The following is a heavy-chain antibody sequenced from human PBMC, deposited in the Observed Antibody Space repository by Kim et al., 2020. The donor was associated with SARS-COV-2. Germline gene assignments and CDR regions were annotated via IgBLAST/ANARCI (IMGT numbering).Heavy chain of an antibody. CDR2: GDT. V-gene: IGHV3-13*01. J-gene: IGHJ2*01. D-gene: IGHD6-19*01. CDR3: TRATAGFDL. Sequence: GDTYYSDSVKGRFTISRENAKNSLYLQMNSLTAGDTAIYYCTRATAGFDLWGRGTLVIVSS.